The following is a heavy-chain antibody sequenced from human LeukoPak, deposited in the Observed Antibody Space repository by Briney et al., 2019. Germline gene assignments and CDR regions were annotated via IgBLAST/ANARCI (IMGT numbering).Heavy chain of an antibody. D-gene: IGHD6-13*01. V-gene: IGHV3-30*03. Sequence: GGSLRLSCAASGFTFSSYWMSWVRQAPGKGLEWVAVISYDGSNKYYADSVKGRFTISRDNSKNTLYLQMNSLRAEDTAVYYCASQTKGMAYYYYYGMDVWGQGTTVTVSS. J-gene: IGHJ6*02. CDR3: ASQTKGMAYYYYYGMDV. CDR2: ISYDGSNK. CDR1: GFTFSSYW.